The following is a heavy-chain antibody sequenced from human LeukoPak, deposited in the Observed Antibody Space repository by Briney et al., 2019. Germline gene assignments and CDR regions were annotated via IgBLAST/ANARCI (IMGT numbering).Heavy chain of an antibody. Sequence: PGGSLRLSCAAAGFTFSAYDMHWVRQVTGKGLEWVSYIGRAGDTYYAGSVKGRFTISREDATNSLFLQMNSLGVRDTAVYYCARDSSGWGLAVWGQGTTVIVSS. CDR1: GFTFSAYD. V-gene: IGHV3-13*04. CDR2: IGRAGDT. J-gene: IGHJ6*02. D-gene: IGHD6-19*01. CDR3: ARDSSGWGLAV.